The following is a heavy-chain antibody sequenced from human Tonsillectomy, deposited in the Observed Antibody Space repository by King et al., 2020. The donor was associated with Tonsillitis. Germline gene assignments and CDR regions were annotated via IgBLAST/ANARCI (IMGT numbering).Heavy chain of an antibody. D-gene: IGHD6-6*01. CDR1: GGSISSGSYY. CDR3: ARVGSSSFSYYYYYYMDV. V-gene: IGHV4-61*02. J-gene: IGHJ6*03. CDR2: IYTSGST. Sequence: VQLQESGPGLVKPSQTLSLTCTVSGGSISSGSYYWSWIRQPAGKGLEWIGRIYTSGSTNYNPSLKSRVTMSVDTSKNQFSLKLSSVTAADAAVYYCARVGSSSFSYYYYYYMDVWGKGTTVTVSS.